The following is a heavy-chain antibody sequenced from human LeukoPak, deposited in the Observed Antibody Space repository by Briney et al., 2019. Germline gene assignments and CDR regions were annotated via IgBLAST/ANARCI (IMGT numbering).Heavy chain of an antibody. Sequence: GGSLRHSCAASGFTFSDYYMSWIRQAPGKGLEWVTYISSSSSYTNYADSVKGRFTISRDNAKNSLYLQMNSLRAEDTAVYYCARTMGITMVRGVIIDKMYYFDYWGQGTLVTVSS. CDR3: ARTMGITMVRGVIIDKMYYFDY. CDR2: ISSSSSYT. V-gene: IGHV3-11*03. D-gene: IGHD3-10*01. J-gene: IGHJ4*02. CDR1: GFTFSDYY.